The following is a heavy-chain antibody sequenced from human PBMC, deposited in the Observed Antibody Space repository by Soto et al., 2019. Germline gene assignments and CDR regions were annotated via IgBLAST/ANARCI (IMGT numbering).Heavy chain of an antibody. V-gene: IGHV4-39*02. Sequence: QLQLQESGPGLVKPSETLSLTCTVSGGSISSSSYYWGWIRQPPGKGLEWIGGIYYSGSTYYNPSLKRRDTISIDTSEVQFPLKVCSVGAADTAVYYCARDAQHGSSWYIDYWGKGTLVTVSS. D-gene: IGHD6-13*01. CDR1: GGSISSSSYY. CDR2: IYYSGST. J-gene: IGHJ4*02. CDR3: ARDAQHGSSWYIDY.